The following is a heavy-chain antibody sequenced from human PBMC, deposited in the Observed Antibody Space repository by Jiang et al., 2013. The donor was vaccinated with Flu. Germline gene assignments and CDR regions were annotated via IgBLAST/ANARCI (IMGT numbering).Heavy chain of an antibody. CDR2: MNPNSGNT. V-gene: IGHV1-8*01. CDR3: ARGLTCSSTSCYFNYFDY. Sequence: GAEVKKPGASVKVSCKASGYTFTSYDINWVRQATGQGLEWMGWMNPNSGNTGYAQKFQGRVTMTRNTSISTAYMELSSLRSEDTAVYYCARGLTCSSTSCYFNYFDYWGQGTLVTVSS. J-gene: IGHJ4*02. D-gene: IGHD2-2*01. CDR1: GYTFTSYD.